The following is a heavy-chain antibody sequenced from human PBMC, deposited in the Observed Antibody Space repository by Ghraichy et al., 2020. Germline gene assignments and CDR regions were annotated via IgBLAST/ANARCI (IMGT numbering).Heavy chain of an antibody. D-gene: IGHD3-10*01. V-gene: IGHV2-70*11. CDR1: GFSLSTSGMC. CDR2: IDWDDDK. Sequence: SGPTLAKPTQTLTLTCTFSGFSLSTSGMCVSWIRQPPGKALEWLARIDWDDDKYYSTSLKTRLTISKDTSKNQVVLTMTNMDPVDTATYYCARIRTALWFGELRYYFDYWGQGTLVTVSS. J-gene: IGHJ4*02. CDR3: ARIRTALWFGELRYYFDY.